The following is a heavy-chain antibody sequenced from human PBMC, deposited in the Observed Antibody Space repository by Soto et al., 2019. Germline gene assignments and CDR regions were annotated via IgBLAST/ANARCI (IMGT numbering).Heavy chain of an antibody. V-gene: IGHV3-30-3*01. Sequence: QLVESGGGVVQPGRSLRLSCAASGFTFSTYAFHWVRQAPGKGLEWVALISFHGSNTYYADSVKGRFSISRDSSKGTLYLQMNSLRAEDTAVYYWAGDGGSTGYSDGGDWYFGLWGRGTLVTVSS. CDR3: AGDGGSTGYSDGGDWYFGL. D-gene: IGHD6-13*01. CDR2: ISFHGSNT. CDR1: GFTFSTYA. J-gene: IGHJ2*01.